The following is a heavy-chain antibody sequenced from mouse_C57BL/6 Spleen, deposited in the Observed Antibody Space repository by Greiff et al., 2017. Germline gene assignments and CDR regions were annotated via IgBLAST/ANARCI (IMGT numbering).Heavy chain of an antibody. CDR3: ARWTSRAMDY. J-gene: IGHJ4*01. D-gene: IGHD3-3*01. CDR2: IDPSDSYT. Sequence: QVQLQQPGAELVKPGASVKLSCKASGYTFTSYWMQWVKQRPGQGLEWIGEIDPSDSYTNYNQKFKGKATLTVDTSSSTAYMQLSSLTSEDSAVYYCARWTSRAMDYWGQGTSVTVSS. V-gene: IGHV1-50*01. CDR1: GYTFTSYW.